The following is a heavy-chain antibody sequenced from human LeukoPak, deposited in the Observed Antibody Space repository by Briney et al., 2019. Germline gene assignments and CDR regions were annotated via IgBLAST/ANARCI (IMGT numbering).Heavy chain of an antibody. V-gene: IGHV3-48*03. Sequence: PGRSLRLSCAASGFTFSSYEMNWVRQAPGKGLEWVSYISSSGSTIYYADSVKGRFTISRDNAKNSLYLQMNSLRAEDTAVYYCAREFRGPGRFDYWGQGTLVTVSS. D-gene: IGHD3-10*01. CDR3: AREFRGPGRFDY. J-gene: IGHJ4*02. CDR2: ISSSGSTI. CDR1: GFTFSSYE.